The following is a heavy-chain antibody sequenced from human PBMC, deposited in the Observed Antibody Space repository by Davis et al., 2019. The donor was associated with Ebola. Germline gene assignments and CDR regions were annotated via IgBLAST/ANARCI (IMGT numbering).Heavy chain of an antibody. J-gene: IGHJ6*02. CDR1: GGSISSHY. V-gene: IGHV4-34*01. CDR3: ARLSSSWYYYYYGMDV. D-gene: IGHD6-13*01. Sequence: PSETLSLTCTVSGGSISSHYWSWIRQPPGKGLEWIGEINHSGSTNYNPSLKSRVTISVDTSKNQFSLKLSSVTAADTAVYYCARLSSSWYYYYYGMDVWGQGTTVTVSS. CDR2: INHSGST.